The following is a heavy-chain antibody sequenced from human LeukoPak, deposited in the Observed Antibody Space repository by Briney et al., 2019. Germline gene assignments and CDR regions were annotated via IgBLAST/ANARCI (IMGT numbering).Heavy chain of an antibody. Sequence: ASVKVSCKASGYTFTDYYMHWVRQAPGQGLEWMGWVNPNSGGTNYAQKFQGRVTTTRDTSINTAYMELSSLRSDDTAVYYCARVADYGDYTLPGDYWGQGTLVTVSS. J-gene: IGHJ4*02. CDR1: GYTFTDYY. CDR3: ARVADYGDYTLPGDY. D-gene: IGHD4-17*01. V-gene: IGHV1-2*02. CDR2: VNPNSGGT.